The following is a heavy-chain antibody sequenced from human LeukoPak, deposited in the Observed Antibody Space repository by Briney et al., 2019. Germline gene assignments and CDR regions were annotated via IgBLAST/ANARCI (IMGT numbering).Heavy chain of an antibody. D-gene: IGHD3-3*01. J-gene: IGHJ4*02. V-gene: IGHV3-33*06. CDR2: IWYDGSNK. CDR1: GFTFDDYG. Sequence: GGSLRLSCAASGFTFDDYGMSWVRQAPGKGLEWVAVIWYDGSNKYYADSVKGRFTISRDNSKNTLYLQMNSLRAEDTAVYYCAKDGGFWSGYYLDYWGQGTLVTVSS. CDR3: AKDGGFWSGYYLDY.